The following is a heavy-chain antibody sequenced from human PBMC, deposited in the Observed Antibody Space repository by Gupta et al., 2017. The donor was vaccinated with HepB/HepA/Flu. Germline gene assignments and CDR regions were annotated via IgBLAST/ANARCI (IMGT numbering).Heavy chain of an antibody. CDR2: ISSDGSLK. CDR1: GFNFRNFA. Sequence: QVQLVQSGGGVVQPGRSLRLSCAASGFNFRNFAMSWFRQAPGKGLEWVAFISSDGSLKNYLDPVKGRFAISRDSSRNTLYLQMNSLRVEDTATYYCAKGIGGYAYGHFDYWGQGTLVTVSS. V-gene: IGHV3-30*18. CDR3: AKGIGGYAYGHFDY. D-gene: IGHD5-18*01. J-gene: IGHJ4*02.